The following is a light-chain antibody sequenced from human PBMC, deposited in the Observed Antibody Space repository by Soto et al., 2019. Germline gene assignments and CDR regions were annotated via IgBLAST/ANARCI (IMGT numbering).Light chain of an antibody. CDR3: AAWDDSLSGRV. V-gene: IGLV1-47*01. J-gene: IGLJ3*02. CDR1: SSNIGSNY. CDR2: RNN. Sequence: QSVLTQPPSASGTPGQRVTISCSGSSSNIGSNYVYWYQQLPGTAPKLLIYRNNQRPSGVPERFSGSKSGTSGSLAISGLRSEDEADYYCAAWDDSLSGRVFGGGTKLTVL.